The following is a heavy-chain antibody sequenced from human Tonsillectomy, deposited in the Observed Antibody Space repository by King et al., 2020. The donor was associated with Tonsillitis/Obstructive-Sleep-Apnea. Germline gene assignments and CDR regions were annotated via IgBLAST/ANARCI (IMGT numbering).Heavy chain of an antibody. CDR1: GGSVSSGSYY. V-gene: IGHV4-61*01. D-gene: IGHD4-17*01. CDR3: AGAPSYGDYSDR. CDR2: IYYSGST. J-gene: IGHJ4*02. Sequence: QLQESGPGLVKPSETLSLTCTVSGGSVSSGSYYWSWIRQPPGKGLEWIGYIYYSGSTNYNPSLKSRVTLSVDTSKNQFSLKLSSVTAADTAVYYCAGAPSYGDYSDRWGQGTLVTVSS.